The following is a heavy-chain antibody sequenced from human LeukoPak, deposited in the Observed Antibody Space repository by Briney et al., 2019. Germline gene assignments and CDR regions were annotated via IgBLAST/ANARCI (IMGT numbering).Heavy chain of an antibody. J-gene: IGHJ6*02. CDR1: GGSISSYY. Sequence: SETLSLTCTVSGGSISSYYWSWIRQPPGKGLEWIGYIYYGGSTNYNPSLKSRVTISVDTSKNQFSLKLSSVTAADTAVYYCARDLKGYGMDVWGQGTTVTVSS. CDR3: ARDLKGYGMDV. CDR2: IYYGGST. V-gene: IGHV4-59*01.